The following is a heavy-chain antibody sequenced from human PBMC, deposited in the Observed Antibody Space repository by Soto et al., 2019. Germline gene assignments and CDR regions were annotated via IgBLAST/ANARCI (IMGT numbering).Heavy chain of an antibody. D-gene: IGHD3-3*01. CDR1: GYTFTSYG. Sequence: ASVKVSCKASGYTFTSYGISWVRQAPGQGLEWMGWISAYNGNTNYAQKLQGRVTMTRDTSTSTAYMELSSLRSEDTAVYYCARDWDDFWSGPRGMDVWGQGTTVTVSS. J-gene: IGHJ6*02. CDR3: ARDWDDFWSGPRGMDV. CDR2: ISAYNGNT. V-gene: IGHV1-18*01.